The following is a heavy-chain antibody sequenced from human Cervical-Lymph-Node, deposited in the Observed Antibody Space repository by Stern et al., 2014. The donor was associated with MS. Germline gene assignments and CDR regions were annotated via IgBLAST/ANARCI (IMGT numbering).Heavy chain of an antibody. Sequence: EVQLVESGVEVKKPGESLKISCKGSGYRFTTYWIGWVRQMPGKGLEWMGIIHPGDSVTRYGPSFQGQVTISADKSISTAYLQWSSLKASDTAMYYCAREQRLASFDYWGQGTLVTVSS. V-gene: IGHV5-51*03. D-gene: IGHD6-19*01. CDR3: AREQRLASFDY. CDR1: GYRFTTYW. CDR2: IHPGDSVT. J-gene: IGHJ4*02.